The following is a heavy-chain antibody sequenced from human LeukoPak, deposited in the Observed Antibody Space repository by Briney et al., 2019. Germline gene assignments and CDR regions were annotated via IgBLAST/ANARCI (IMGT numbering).Heavy chain of an antibody. J-gene: IGHJ4*02. CDR2: IYSDNT. CDR3: ARQADTAMLIWSFTDY. V-gene: IGHV3-53*01. D-gene: IGHD5-18*01. Sequence: GGSLRLSCTASGFTVSSNSMSWVRQAPGKGLEWVSFIYSDNTHYSDSVKGRFTISRDNSKNTLYLQMNSLRAEDTAVYYCARQADTAMLIWSFTDYWGQGTLVTVSS. CDR1: GFTVSSNS.